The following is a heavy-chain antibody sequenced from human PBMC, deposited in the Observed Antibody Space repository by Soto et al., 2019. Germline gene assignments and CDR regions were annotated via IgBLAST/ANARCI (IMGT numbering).Heavy chain of an antibody. V-gene: IGHV3-30-3*01. CDR1: RFSFSDYA. CDR2: ISNDGNRK. CDR3: VRSLGGGTPSFDY. D-gene: IGHD2-15*01. J-gene: IGHJ4*02. Sequence: QVQLVESGGGVVQPGGSLRLSCAASRFSFSDYAMHWVRQAPGKGLEWVAGISNDGNRKYYPDSVKGRFTISRDNSKDTLYLQMNGLRPEDTAVFYGVRSLGGGTPSFDYWGQGALVPVSS.